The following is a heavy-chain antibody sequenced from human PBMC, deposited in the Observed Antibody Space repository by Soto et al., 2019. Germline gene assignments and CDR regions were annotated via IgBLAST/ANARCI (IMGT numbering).Heavy chain of an antibody. V-gene: IGHV3-11*01. J-gene: IGHJ4*02. CDR2: ISSGGSTI. Sequence: QVQLVESGGGLVKPGGSLRLSCAASGFTFSDYYMSRIRQAPGKGLEWVSYISSGGSTIYYADSVKGRFTISRDNAKDSLYLQMNSLRAEDSAVYYCARLYYGSGIVTSAFDYWGQGTLVTVSS. CDR3: ARLYYGSGIVTSAFDY. CDR1: GFTFSDYY. D-gene: IGHD3-10*01.